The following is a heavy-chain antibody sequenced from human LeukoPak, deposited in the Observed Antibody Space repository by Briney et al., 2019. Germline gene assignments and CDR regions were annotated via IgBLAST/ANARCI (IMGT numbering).Heavy chain of an antibody. CDR2: IKQDGSEK. CDR1: GFTLSNYW. D-gene: IGHD3-10*01. V-gene: IGHV3-7*05. Sequence: GGSLRLSCAASGFTLSNYWMSWVRQAPGKGLEWVANIKQDGSEKYYVDSVKGRFTISRDNAKNSMYLQMNSLRAEDTAVYYCARDGMGVIKAFDTWGQGTMVTVSS. CDR3: ARDGMGVIKAFDT. J-gene: IGHJ3*02.